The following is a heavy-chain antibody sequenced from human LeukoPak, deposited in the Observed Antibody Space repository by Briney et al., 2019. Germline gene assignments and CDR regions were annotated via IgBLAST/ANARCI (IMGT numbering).Heavy chain of an antibody. CDR3: ARGTGAKRYYFDL. V-gene: IGHV3-33*01. CDR2: IWYDGSNR. Sequence: GGFLRLSCAASGFTLSNYGIHWVRQAPGKGLEWVTVIWYDGSNRYYADSVKGRITGSRDISKNTVHVQINSLRVDDTAVYYCARGTGAKRYYFDLWGQGVPVTVSS. J-gene: IGHJ4*02. CDR1: GFTLSNYG.